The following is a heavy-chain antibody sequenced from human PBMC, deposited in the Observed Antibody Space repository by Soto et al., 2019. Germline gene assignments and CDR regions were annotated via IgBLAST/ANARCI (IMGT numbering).Heavy chain of an antibody. CDR2: IRSKAYGGTT. CDR1: GFTFGYYA. D-gene: IGHD1-7*01. J-gene: IGHJ6*02. CDR3: TRDRIITGTLYNYYYGMDV. Sequence: GGSLRLSCTASGFTFGYYALSWFRQAPGKGLEWVGFIRSKAYGGTTEYATSVKGRFTISRDDSKSIAYLQMNSLKTEDTAVYYCTRDRIITGTLYNYYYGMDVWGQGTTVTVS. V-gene: IGHV3-49*03.